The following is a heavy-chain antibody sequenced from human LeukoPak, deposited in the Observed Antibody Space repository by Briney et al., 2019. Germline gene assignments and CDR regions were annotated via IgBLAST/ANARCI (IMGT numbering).Heavy chain of an antibody. J-gene: IGHJ2*01. Sequence: PSETLSLTCAVYGGSFSGYYWSWIRQPPGKGLEWIGEINHRGSTNYNPSLKSRVTISVDTSKNQFSLKLSSVTAADTAVYYCARGVTTVTRTSSWYFDLWGRGTLVTVSS. CDR1: GGSFSGYY. CDR3: ARGVTTVTRTSSWYFDL. CDR2: INHRGST. V-gene: IGHV4-34*01. D-gene: IGHD4-17*01.